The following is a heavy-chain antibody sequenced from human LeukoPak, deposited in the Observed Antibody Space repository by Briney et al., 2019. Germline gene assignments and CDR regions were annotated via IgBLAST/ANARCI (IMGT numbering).Heavy chain of an antibody. CDR2: IYHSGST. CDR3: ARADFWSGFSLFDI. V-gene: IGHV4-30-2*01. CDR1: GGSISSGGYS. Sequence: SQTLSLTCAVSGGSISSGGYSWSWIRQPPGKGLEWIGYIYHSGSTYYNPSLKSRVTISVDRSKNQFSLKLSSVTAADTAVYYCARADFWSGFSLFDIWGQGTMVTVSS. D-gene: IGHD3-3*01. J-gene: IGHJ3*02.